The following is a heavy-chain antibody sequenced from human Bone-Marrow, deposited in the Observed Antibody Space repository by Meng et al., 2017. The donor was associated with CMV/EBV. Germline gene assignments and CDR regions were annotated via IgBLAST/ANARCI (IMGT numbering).Heavy chain of an antibody. V-gene: IGHV3-69-1*01. CDR2: ISSGSPI. CDR3: ARLGYYDFWSGYFSGMDV. Sequence: GGSLRLSCAASAFSFSDYYMNWVRQAPGKGLEWVSSISSGSPIYCADSVKGRFTISRDNAKNSLYPQMNSLRAEDTAVYYCARLGYYDFWSGYFSGMDVWGQGTTVTVSS. D-gene: IGHD3-3*01. CDR1: AFSFSDYY. J-gene: IGHJ6*02.